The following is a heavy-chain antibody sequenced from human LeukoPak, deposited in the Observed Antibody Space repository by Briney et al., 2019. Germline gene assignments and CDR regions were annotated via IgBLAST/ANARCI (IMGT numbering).Heavy chain of an antibody. D-gene: IGHD3-22*01. CDR3: ATTPSRHYYDSSGYIYYYYGMDV. CDR2: FDPEDGET. CDR1: GYTLTELS. J-gene: IGHJ6*02. Sequence: ASVKVSCKVSGYTLTELSMHWVRQAPGKGLEWMGGFDPEDGETIYAQKFQGRVTMTEDTSTDTAYMELSSLRSEDTAVYYCATTPSRHYYDSSGYIYYYYGMDVWGQGTTVTVSS. V-gene: IGHV1-24*01.